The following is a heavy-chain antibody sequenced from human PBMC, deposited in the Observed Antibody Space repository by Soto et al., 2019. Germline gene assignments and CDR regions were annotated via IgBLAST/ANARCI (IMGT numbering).Heavy chain of an antibody. J-gene: IGHJ3*01. CDR1: GFTFSYYW. CDR2: IHSDGSST. CDR3: ARGDRGAFDL. Sequence: EVQLVESGGGLVRPGGSLRLSCAASGFTFSYYWMHWVRRAPGKGLVWVSRIHSDGSSTTYADFVKGRFIISRDNARNTVDLQMNSVRVEDTAVYYCARGDRGAFDLWGQGTVVTVSS. D-gene: IGHD1-26*01. V-gene: IGHV3-74*01.